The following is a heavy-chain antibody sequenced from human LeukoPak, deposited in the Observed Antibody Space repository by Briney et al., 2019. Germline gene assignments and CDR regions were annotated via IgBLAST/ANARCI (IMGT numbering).Heavy chain of an antibody. CDR2: IIPIFGTA. CDR1: GGTFSSYA. V-gene: IGHV1-69*13. D-gene: IGHD2-15*01. Sequence: ASVKVSCKASGGTFSSYAISWVRQAPGQGLEWMGGIIPIFGTANYAQKFQGRVTITADESTSTAYMELSSLRSEDTAVYYCARWMVAATYLVDPWGRGTLVTVSS. CDR3: ARWMVAATYLVDP. J-gene: IGHJ5*02.